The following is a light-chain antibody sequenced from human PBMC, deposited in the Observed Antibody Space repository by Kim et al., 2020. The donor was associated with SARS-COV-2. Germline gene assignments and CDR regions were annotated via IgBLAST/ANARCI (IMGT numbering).Light chain of an antibody. CDR3: CSFAGSFLV. Sequence: QSALTQPRSVSGSPGQSVTISCTGASSDVGGYNYVSWYQQHPGKAPKLMLYDVSKRPSGVPDRFSGSKSGNTASLTISGLQAEDEADYYCCSFAGSFLVFGGGTKVTVL. CDR1: SSDVGGYNY. J-gene: IGLJ2*01. V-gene: IGLV2-11*01. CDR2: DVS.